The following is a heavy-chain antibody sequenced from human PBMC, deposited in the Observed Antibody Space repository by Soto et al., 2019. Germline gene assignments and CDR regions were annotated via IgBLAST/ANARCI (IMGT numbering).Heavy chain of an antibody. CDR1: GGSISSYY. CDR2: IYYSGST. Sequence: QVQLQESGPGLVKPSETLSLTCTVSGGSISSYYWSWIRQPPGKGLEWIGYIYYSGSTNYTPSLKRRVTISVDTSKNQFSLKLSSVTAADTAVYYCARAWAYYFDYWGQGTLVTVSS. V-gene: IGHV4-59*01. CDR3: ARAWAYYFDY. J-gene: IGHJ4*02.